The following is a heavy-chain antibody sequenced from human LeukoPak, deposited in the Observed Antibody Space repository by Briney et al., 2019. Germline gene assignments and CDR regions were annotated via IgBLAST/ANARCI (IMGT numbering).Heavy chain of an antibody. CDR2: ISSSGSTI. J-gene: IGHJ4*02. D-gene: IGHD2-2*01. Sequence: GGSLRLSCAASGCTFSDYYMSWIRQAPGKGLEWVSYISSSGSTIYYADSVKGRFTISRDNAKNSLYLQMNSLRAEDTAVYYCARSEDIVVVPAATAFDYWGQGTLVTVSS. V-gene: IGHV3-11*01. CDR1: GCTFSDYY. CDR3: ARSEDIVVVPAATAFDY.